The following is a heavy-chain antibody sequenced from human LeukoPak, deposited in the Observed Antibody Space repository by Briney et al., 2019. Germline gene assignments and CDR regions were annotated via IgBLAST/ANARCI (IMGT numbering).Heavy chain of an antibody. CDR2: ISSDGSKK. D-gene: IGHD5-12*01. Sequence: PGGSLRLSCAASGFTFSSYAIHWVRQAPGKGLEWVAVISSDGSKKYYADSVKGRFTISRDNSKNTLYLQMNSLRAEDTAVYYCARAYSAYDYLDYWGQGTLVTVSS. V-gene: IGHV3-30*04. J-gene: IGHJ4*02. CDR3: ARAYSAYDYLDY. CDR1: GFTFSSYA.